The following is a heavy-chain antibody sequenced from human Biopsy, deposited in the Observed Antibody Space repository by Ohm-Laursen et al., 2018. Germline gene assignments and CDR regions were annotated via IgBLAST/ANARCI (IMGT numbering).Heavy chain of an antibody. V-gene: IGHV3-23*01. CDR2: ISGSGGST. CDR1: GFSFDNYA. Sequence: GSLRLSCTASGFSFDNYAMNWVRQAPGKGLEWVSTISGSGGSTYSADSVKGRFTISRDASKNTLYLLMNSLRAEDTAVYFCAKFEGDPTPSYYFDYWGQGTLVTVSS. J-gene: IGHJ4*02. D-gene: IGHD3-10*01. CDR3: AKFEGDPTPSYYFDY.